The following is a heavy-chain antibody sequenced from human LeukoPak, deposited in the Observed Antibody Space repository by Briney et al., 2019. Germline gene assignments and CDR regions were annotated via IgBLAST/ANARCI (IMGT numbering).Heavy chain of an antibody. V-gene: IGHV1-24*01. CDR3: ATDMGYCSGGSCRYYYYYYGMDV. D-gene: IGHD2-15*01. Sequence: GASVKVSCKVSGYTLTELSMHWVRQAPGKGLEWMGGFDPEDGETIYAQKFQGRVTMTEDTSTDTAYMELSSLRSEDTAVYYCATDMGYCSGGSCRYYYYYYGMDVWGQGTTVTVSS. CDR1: GYTLTELS. CDR2: FDPEDGET. J-gene: IGHJ6*02.